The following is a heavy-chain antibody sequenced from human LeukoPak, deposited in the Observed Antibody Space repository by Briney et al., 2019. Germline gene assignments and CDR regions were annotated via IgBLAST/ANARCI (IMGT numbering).Heavy chain of an antibody. Sequence: GASVKVSCKASGYTFTSYGISWVRQAPGQGLEWMGWISAYNGNTNYAQKLQGRVTITADKSTSTAYMELSSLRSEDTAVYYCAIHPYYDFWSGYIKLDYWGQGTLVTVSS. CDR2: ISAYNGNT. CDR3: AIHPYYDFWSGYIKLDY. CDR1: GYTFTSYG. J-gene: IGHJ4*02. V-gene: IGHV1-18*01. D-gene: IGHD3-3*01.